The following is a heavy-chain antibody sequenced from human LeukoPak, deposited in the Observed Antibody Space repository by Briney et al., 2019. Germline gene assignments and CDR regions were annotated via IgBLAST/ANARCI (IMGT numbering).Heavy chain of an antibody. J-gene: IGHJ4*02. CDR2: ISSSSSYI. Sequence: PGGSLRLSCAASGFTCSSYSMNWVRQAPGKGLEWVSSISSSSSYIYYADSVKGRFTISRDNAKNSLYLQMNSLRAEDTAVYYCARDLSGSYPDFDYWGQGTLVTVSS. CDR3: ARDLSGSYPDFDY. CDR1: GFTCSSYS. V-gene: IGHV3-21*01. D-gene: IGHD3-10*01.